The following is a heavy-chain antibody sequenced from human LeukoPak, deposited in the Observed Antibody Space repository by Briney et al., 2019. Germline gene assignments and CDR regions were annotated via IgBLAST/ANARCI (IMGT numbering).Heavy chain of an antibody. CDR1: GFTFSHHY. V-gene: IGHV3-72*01. D-gene: IGHD3-9*01. CDR2: TRNKANSYTT. J-gene: IGHJ6*04. CDR3: ARDYYDILTGPNYGMDV. Sequence: PGGSLTLSCAPSGFTFSHHYMDWLRQAPGRGREWVGHTRNKANSYTTEYAASVKGRFTISRDNSKNSQYLQMNSLKTEDTAVYYCARDYYDILTGPNYGMDVWGKGTTVTVSS.